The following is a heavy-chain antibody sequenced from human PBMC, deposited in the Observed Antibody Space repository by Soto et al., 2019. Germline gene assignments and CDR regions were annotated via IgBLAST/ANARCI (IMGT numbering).Heavy chain of an antibody. V-gene: IGHV4-4*07. J-gene: IGHJ4*02. D-gene: IGHD3-16*02. CDR3: ARESYAPFLDY. CDR1: GGSIRSYF. CDR2: IYPSGST. Sequence: PSETLSLICTVSGGSIRSYFWSWIRQPAGKGLEWIGRIYPSGSTNYNPSLKSRVTMSVDTSKKEFSLKLNSVTSADTAVYFCARESYAPFLDYWGQGILVTVSS.